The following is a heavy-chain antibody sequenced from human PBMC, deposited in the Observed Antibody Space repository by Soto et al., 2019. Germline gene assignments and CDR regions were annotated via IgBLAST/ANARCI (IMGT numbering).Heavy chain of an antibody. V-gene: IGHV3-33*01. D-gene: IGHD4-4*01. J-gene: IGHJ5*02. CDR2: IWYDGSNK. CDR3: ARDSQGLHEGWFDP. CDR1: GFTFSSYG. Sequence: QVQLVESGGGVVQPGRSLRLSCAASGFTFSSYGMHWVRQAPGKGLEWVAVIWYDGSNKYYADSVKGRFTISRDNSKNTLYLQMNSLRAEDTAVYYCARDSQGLHEGWFDPWGQGTLVTVSS.